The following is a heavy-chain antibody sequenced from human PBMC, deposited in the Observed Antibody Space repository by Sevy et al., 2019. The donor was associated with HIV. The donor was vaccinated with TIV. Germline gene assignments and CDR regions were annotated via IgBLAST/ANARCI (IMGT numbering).Heavy chain of an antibody. D-gene: IGHD3-10*01. CDR2: IRYDGSNK. Sequence: GGSLRLSCAASGFTFSSYGMHWVRQAPGKGLEWVTFIRYDGSNKYYADSMKGRFTISRDNSKNTLYLQMNSLRAEDTAVYYCAKVSPLWFRDGWGQGTLVTVSS. V-gene: IGHV3-30*02. CDR3: AKVSPLWFRDG. J-gene: IGHJ4*02. CDR1: GFTFSSYG.